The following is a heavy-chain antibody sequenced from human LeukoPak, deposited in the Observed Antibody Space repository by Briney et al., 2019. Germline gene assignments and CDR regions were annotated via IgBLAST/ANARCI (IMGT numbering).Heavy chain of an antibody. V-gene: IGHV3-15*07. J-gene: IGHJ5*02. CDR2: IKRKTDGGTT. Sequence: GGSLRLSCAASGFTFSNAWMNWVRQAPGKGLEWVGRIKRKTDGGTTDYAAPVKGRFTISRDDSKNTLYLQMNSLKTEDTAVYYCAVGSSATWFDPWGQGALVTVSS. D-gene: IGHD6-13*01. CDR1: GFTFSNAW. CDR3: AVGSSATWFDP.